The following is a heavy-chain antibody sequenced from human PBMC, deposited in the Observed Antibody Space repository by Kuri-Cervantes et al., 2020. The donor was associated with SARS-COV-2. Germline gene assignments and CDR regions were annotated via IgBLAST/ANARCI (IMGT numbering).Heavy chain of an antibody. CDR2: IYYSGST. V-gene: IGHV4-59*12. D-gene: IGHD1-26*01. Sequence: SATLSLTCTVSGGFISSYYWSWIRQPPGKGLEWIGYIYYSGSTNYNPSLKSRVTISVDTSKNQFSLKLSSVTAADTAVYYCARVGATNPVVDYWGQGTLVTVSS. CDR3: ARVGATNPVVDY. J-gene: IGHJ4*02. CDR1: GGFISSYY.